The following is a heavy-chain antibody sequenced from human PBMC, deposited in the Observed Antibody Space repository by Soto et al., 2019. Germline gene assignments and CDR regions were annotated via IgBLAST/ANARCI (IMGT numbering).Heavy chain of an antibody. CDR1: GYTFTGYY. V-gene: IGHV1-2*02. CDR3: ARAGDSSAGDAFDI. J-gene: IGHJ3*02. D-gene: IGHD3-22*01. Sequence: ASVKVSCKASGYTFTGYYMHWVRQAPGQGLEWMGWINPNSGGTNYAQKFQGRVTMTRDTSISTAYMELSRLRSDDTAVYYCARAGDSSAGDAFDIWGQGTMVTVSS. CDR2: INPNSGGT.